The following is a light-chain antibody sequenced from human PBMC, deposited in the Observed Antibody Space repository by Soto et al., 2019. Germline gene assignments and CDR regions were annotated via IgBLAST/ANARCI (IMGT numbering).Light chain of an antibody. CDR1: QSISNW. CDR3: QQYNSYS. CDR2: HAC. Sequence: DIQMTQSPSTLPASVGDRVTIICRASQSISNWLAWYQQKAGTAPKVLIYHACILQSGVPSRFSGSGSGTEFTLTISSLQPDDFATYYCQQYNSYSFGQGTKVDIK. V-gene: IGKV1-5*02. J-gene: IGKJ1*01.